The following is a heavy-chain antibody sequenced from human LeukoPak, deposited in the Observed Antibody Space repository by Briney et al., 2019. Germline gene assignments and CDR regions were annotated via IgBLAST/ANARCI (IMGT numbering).Heavy chain of an antibody. CDR1: GFRFSSFW. J-gene: IGHJ5*02. CDR2: INQDGGDK. V-gene: IGHV3-7*01. CDR3: ARVGSVDLKWFNP. Sequence: GGSLRLSCVVSGFRFSSFWMSWVRQAPGKGLEWVANINQDGGDKYYVDSVKGRFNISRDNAKDSLHLQMASLRAEDTAVYYCARVGSVDLKWFNPWGQGKMVTVSS. D-gene: IGHD3-3*01.